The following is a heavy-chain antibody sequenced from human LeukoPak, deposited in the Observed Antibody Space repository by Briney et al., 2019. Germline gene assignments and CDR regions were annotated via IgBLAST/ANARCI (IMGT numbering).Heavy chain of an antibody. D-gene: IGHD3-10*01. Sequence: GGSLRLSCAASGFTFSSYSMNWVRQAPGKGLEWVSYISSSSSTIYYADSVKGRFTISRDNAKNSLYLQMNSLRAEDTAVYYCAKWRSTMVRDWGKGTLVTVSS. CDR3: AKWRSTMVRD. CDR1: GFTFSSYS. V-gene: IGHV3-48*01. J-gene: IGHJ4*02. CDR2: ISSSSSTI.